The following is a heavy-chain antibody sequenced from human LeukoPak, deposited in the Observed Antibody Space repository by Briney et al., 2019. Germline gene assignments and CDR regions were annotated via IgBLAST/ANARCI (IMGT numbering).Heavy chain of an antibody. V-gene: IGHV3-9*01. Sequence: GGSLRLSCAASGFTFDDYAMHWVRQAPGKGLEWVSGISWNSGSIGYADSVKGRFTVSRDNAKNSLYLQMNSLRAEDTALYYCAKSLDRYTVAVDAFDIWGQGTMVTVSS. D-gene: IGHD4-23*01. J-gene: IGHJ3*02. CDR2: ISWNSGSI. CDR1: GFTFDDYA. CDR3: AKSLDRYTVAVDAFDI.